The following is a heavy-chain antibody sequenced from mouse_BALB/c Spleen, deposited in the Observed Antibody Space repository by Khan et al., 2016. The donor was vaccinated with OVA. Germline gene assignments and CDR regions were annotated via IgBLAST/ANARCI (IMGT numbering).Heavy chain of an antibody. J-gene: IGHJ3*01. D-gene: IGHD1-3*01. V-gene: IGHV1-5*01. CDR1: GYSFTSYL. CDR2: IYPGNGDT. CDR3: ARGGFSSFAY. Sequence: VQLQQSGTVLARPGASVKMSCKASGYSFTSYLIHWVKQRPGQGLEWIGDIYPGNGDTTYNQKFKEKAKLTEGTSANTSFMELSSLTNEDSAVYYCARGGFSSFAYGGQGTLVTVSA.